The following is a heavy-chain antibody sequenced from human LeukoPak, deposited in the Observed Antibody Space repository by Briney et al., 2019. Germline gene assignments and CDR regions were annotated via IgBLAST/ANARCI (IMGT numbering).Heavy chain of an antibody. J-gene: IGHJ5*02. CDR2: IYHSGST. D-gene: IGHD3-10*01. V-gene: IGHV4-38-2*02. Sequence: PSQTLSLTCTVSGGSISSGYYWGWIRQPPGKGLEWIGRIYHSGSTYYNPSLKSRVTISVDTSKNQFSLKLSSVTAADTAVYYCARDHGDPNWFDPWGQGTLVIVSS. CDR1: GGSISSGYY. CDR3: ARDHGDPNWFDP.